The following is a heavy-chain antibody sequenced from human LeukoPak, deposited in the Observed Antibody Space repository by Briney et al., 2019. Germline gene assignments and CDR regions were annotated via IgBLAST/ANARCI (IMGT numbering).Heavy chain of an antibody. V-gene: IGHV3-48*01. CDR2: ISSSSSTI. CDR3: ARTSPFDYDSSGYPTYYFDY. CDR1: GFTFSSYS. J-gene: IGHJ4*02. D-gene: IGHD3-22*01. Sequence: GGSLRLSCAASGFTFSSYSMNWVRQAPGKGLEWVSYISSSSSTIYYADSVKGRFTISRDNAKNSLYLQMNSLRAEDTAVYYCARTSPFDYDSSGYPTYYFDYWGQGTLVTVSS.